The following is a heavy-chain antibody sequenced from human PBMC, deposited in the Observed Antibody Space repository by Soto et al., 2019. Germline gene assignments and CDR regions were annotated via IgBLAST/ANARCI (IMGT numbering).Heavy chain of an antibody. CDR3: ATPYSSDEGFDY. Sequence: GASVKVSCKASGGTFSSYAISWVRQAPGQGLEWMGGIIPIFGTANYAQKFQGRVTITADESTSTAYMELSSLRSEDTAVYYCATPYSSDEGFDYWGQGTLVTVSS. J-gene: IGHJ4*02. CDR1: GGTFSSYA. CDR2: IIPIFGTA. D-gene: IGHD3-22*01. V-gene: IGHV1-69*13.